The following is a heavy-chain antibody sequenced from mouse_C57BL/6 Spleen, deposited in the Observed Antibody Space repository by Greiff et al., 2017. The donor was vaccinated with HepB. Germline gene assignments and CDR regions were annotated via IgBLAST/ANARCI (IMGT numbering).Heavy chain of an antibody. D-gene: IGHD1-1*01. V-gene: IGHV1-52*01. CDR1: GYTFTSYW. CDR3: SYGSSPYWYFDV. CDR2: IDPSDSET. Sequence: QVQLQQSGAELVRPGSSVKLSCKASGYTFTSYWMHWVKQRPIQGLEWIGNIDPSDSETHYNQKFKDKATLTVDKSSSTAYMQLSSLTSEDSAVYYCSYGSSPYWYFDVWGTGTTVTVSS. J-gene: IGHJ1*03.